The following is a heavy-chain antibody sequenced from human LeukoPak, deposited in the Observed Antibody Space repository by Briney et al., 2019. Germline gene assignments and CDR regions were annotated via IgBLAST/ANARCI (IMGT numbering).Heavy chain of an antibody. D-gene: IGHD2-15*01. CDR1: GCTFSSYG. V-gene: IGHV3-30*18. CDR2: ISYDGSNK. CDR3: AKASCSGGSCYHNWFDP. J-gene: IGHJ5*02. Sequence: GRTLRLSCAASGCTFSSYGMHWVRHGQGKGLERVAVISYDGSNKYYADSVKGRFTISRDNSKNTLYLQMNSLRAEDTAVYYCAKASCSGGSCYHNWFDPWGQGTLVTVSS.